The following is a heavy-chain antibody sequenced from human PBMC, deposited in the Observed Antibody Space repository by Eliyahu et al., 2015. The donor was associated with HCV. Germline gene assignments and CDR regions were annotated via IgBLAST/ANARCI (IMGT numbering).Heavy chain of an antibody. CDR2: XYSXDST. CDR1: GFSXSXNY. V-gene: IGHV3-66*01. D-gene: IGHD3-10*01. CDR3: ARSVYFGALWDFDY. Sequence: EVQLVVSGGGLVQPGGSXRLSCAASGFSXSXNYXSWVRQAPGKGLEXVSVXYSXDSTYYADSVKGRFTISRDFSKNTLYLQMNSLKAEDTAVYYCARSVYFGALWDFDYWVQGTLVTVSS. J-gene: IGHJ4*02.